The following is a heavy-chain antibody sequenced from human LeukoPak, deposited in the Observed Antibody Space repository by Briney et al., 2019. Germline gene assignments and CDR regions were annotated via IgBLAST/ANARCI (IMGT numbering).Heavy chain of an antibody. V-gene: IGHV4-4*07. CDR3: ARDLYYDILTGYYKDY. J-gene: IGHJ4*02. CDR1: GGSISSYY. Sequence: PSETLSLTCTVSGGSISSYYWSWIRQPAGKGLEWIGRIYTSGSTNYNPSLKSRVTMSVDTSKNQFSLKLSSVTAADTAVYYCARDLYYDILTGYYKDYWGQGTLVTVSS. D-gene: IGHD3-9*01. CDR2: IYTSGST.